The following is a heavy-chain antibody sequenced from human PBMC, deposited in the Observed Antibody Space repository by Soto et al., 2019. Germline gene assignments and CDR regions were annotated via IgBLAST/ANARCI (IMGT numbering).Heavy chain of an antibody. D-gene: IGHD3-16*01. CDR1: GFPFSSYG. CDR3: SKNLYRVSHHVGADS. J-gene: IGHJ4*03. V-gene: IGHV3-30*18. Sequence: QVQLVESGGGVVQPGRSLRLSCAASGFPFSSYGMHWVRQVPGKGLEWAAVISDDGSKEWYADSVKGRFTISRDNSKNTLSLQMHSLRAEDTSVYYGSKNLYRVSHHVGADSGGHWTLVAVSS. CDR2: ISDDGSKE.